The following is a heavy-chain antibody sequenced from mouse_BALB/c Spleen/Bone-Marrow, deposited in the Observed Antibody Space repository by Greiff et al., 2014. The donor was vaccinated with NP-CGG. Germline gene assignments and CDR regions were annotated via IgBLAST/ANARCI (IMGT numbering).Heavy chain of an antibody. CDR1: GFTFTDYY. CDR3: ARDRTTATLYWYFDV. J-gene: IGHJ1*01. V-gene: IGHV7-3*02. Sequence: EVMLVESGGGLVQPGGSLRLSCATSGFTFTDYYMSWVRQPPGKALEWLGXXXNKANGYTTEYSASVKGRFTISRDNSQSILYLQMXXXXXXDSATYYCARDRTTATLYWYFDVWGAGTTVTVSS. D-gene: IGHD1-2*01. CDR2: XXNKANGYTT.